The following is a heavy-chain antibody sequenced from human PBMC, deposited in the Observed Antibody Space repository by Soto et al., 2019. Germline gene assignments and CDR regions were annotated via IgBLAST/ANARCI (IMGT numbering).Heavy chain of an antibody. D-gene: IGHD3-22*01. V-gene: IGHV3-48*03. CDR1: GFSFSSHE. CDR2: IGSSGTTK. J-gene: IGHJ4*02. Sequence: DVQLVESGGGLVQPGGSLRLSCAASGFSFSSHEMTWVRQAPGKGLEWVSYIGSSGTTKYYADSVKGRFTISRDNAKNSLFLQMNSLRAEDTAVYYCARQAVLNMIVGYFDYWGQGTPVTVSS. CDR3: ARQAVLNMIVGYFDY.